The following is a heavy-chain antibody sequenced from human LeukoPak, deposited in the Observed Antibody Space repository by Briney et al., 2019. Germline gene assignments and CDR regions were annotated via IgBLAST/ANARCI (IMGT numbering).Heavy chain of an antibody. CDR3: AREVAYGGYFDY. CDR2: INHCGST. Sequence: SETLSLTCAVYGGSFSGYYWSWIRQPPGKGLEWIGEINHCGSTNYNPSLKSRVTISIDTSKNQFSLKLSSVTAADTAVYYCAREVAYGGYFDYWGQGTLVTVSS. J-gene: IGHJ4*02. CDR1: GGSFSGYY. V-gene: IGHV4-34*01. D-gene: IGHD3-10*01.